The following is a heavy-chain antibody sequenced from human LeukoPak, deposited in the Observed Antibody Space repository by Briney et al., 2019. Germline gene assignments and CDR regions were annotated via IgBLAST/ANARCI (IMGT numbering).Heavy chain of an antibody. Sequence: ESGPTLVKPTQTLTLTCTFSGFSLSTSGVGVGWIRQSPGKALEWLALIYWDDDKRYSPSLKSRLTITKDTSKNQVVLTMTNMDPVDTATYYCAHRRDTMVRGVTYFDYWGQGTLVTVSS. CDR3: AHRRDTMVRGVTYFDY. CDR1: GFSLSTSGVG. D-gene: IGHD3-10*01. J-gene: IGHJ4*02. V-gene: IGHV2-5*02. CDR2: IYWDDDK.